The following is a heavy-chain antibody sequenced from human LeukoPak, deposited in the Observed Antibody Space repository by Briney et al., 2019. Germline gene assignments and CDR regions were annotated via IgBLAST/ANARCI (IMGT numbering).Heavy chain of an antibody. CDR1: GFTFSSYA. Sequence: GGSLRLSCAASGFTFSSYAMHWVRQAPGKGLEWVAVISYDGSNKYYADSVKGRFTISRDNSKNTLYLQMNSLRAEDTAVYYCARSCAGDCYAYDYWGQGTLVTVSS. D-gene: IGHD2-21*02. J-gene: IGHJ4*02. CDR3: ARSCAGDCYAYDY. CDR2: ISYDGSNK. V-gene: IGHV3-30-3*01.